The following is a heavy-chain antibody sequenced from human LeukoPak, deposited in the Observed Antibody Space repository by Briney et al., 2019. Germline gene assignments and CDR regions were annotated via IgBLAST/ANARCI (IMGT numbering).Heavy chain of an antibody. V-gene: IGHV1-69*13. CDR2: IIPIYGRA. D-gene: IGHD3-3*01. J-gene: IGHJ4*02. CDR3: GRGRAYEFRDYY. CDR1: GGSFTSYG. Sequence: SVKVSCKGSGGSFTSYGISWVRQAPGQGLEWMGKIIPIYGRANYVQKVQGRVTITAEESTTTYYMERRSVTAEERAGYKCGRGRAYEFRDYYWGQGALVTVSS.